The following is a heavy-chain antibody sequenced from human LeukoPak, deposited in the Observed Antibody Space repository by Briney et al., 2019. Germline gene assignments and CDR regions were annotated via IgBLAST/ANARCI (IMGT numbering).Heavy chain of an antibody. CDR1: GFTFRSHD. J-gene: IGHJ4*02. Sequence: PGGSLRLSCVASGFTFRSHDMSWVRQAPGKGLKWVSVICANDGRAYYADSVKGRFTISRDNAKNSLYLQMNSLRAEDTAVYYCARADYDSSGYYYSPFDYWGQGTLVTVSS. D-gene: IGHD3-22*01. CDR3: ARADYDSSGYYYSPFDY. V-gene: IGHV3-23*01. CDR2: ICANDGRA.